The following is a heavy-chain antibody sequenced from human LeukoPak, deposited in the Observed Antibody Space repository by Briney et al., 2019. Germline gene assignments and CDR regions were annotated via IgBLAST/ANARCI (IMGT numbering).Heavy chain of an antibody. D-gene: IGHD3-16*02. CDR1: GFTFSSYG. V-gene: IGHV3-33*01. CDR3: AREYYDYVWGSYRLLDY. CDR2: IWYDGSNK. J-gene: IGHJ4*02. Sequence: GGSLRLSCAASGFTFSSYGMHWVRQAPGKGLEWGAVIWYDGSNKYYADSVKGRFTISRDNSKNTLYLQMNSLRAEDTAVYYCAREYYDYVWGSYRLLDYWGQGTLVTVSS.